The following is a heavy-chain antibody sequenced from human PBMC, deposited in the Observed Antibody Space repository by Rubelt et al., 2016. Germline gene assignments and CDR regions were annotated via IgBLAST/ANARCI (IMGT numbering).Heavy chain of an antibody. Sequence: QVQLVQSGGEVKKPGASVKVSCKASGYSFISYGITWVRQAPGQGLEWMGCSDPYNGNTHYAQKFQGRVTLTTDTSTNAVHMELSSLSAEDTALYYCVRGMGTASARWFDPWGQGTLVTVSS. CDR3: VRGMGTASARWFDP. D-gene: IGHD2-21*02. V-gene: IGHV1-18*01. CDR1: GYSFISYG. CDR2: SDPYNGNT. J-gene: IGHJ5*02.